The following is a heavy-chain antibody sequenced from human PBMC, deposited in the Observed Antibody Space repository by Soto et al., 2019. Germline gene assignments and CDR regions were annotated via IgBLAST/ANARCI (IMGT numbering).Heavy chain of an antibody. CDR3: ARDPPQIVVVPAASYYFDY. J-gene: IGHJ4*02. CDR1: GFTFSSYS. V-gene: IGHV3-48*01. D-gene: IGHD2-2*01. CDR2: ISSSSSTI. Sequence: GGSLRLSCAASGFTFSSYSMNWVRQAPGKGLEWVSYISSSSSTIYYADSVKGRFTISRDNAKNSLYLQMNSLRAEDTAVYYCARDPPQIVVVPAASYYFDYWGQGTLVTVSS.